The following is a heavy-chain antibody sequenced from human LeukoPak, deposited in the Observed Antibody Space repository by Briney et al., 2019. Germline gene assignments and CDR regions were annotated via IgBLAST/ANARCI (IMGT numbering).Heavy chain of an antibody. D-gene: IGHD3-22*01. J-gene: IGHJ1*01. CDR2: ISSSGPTI. CDR3: ARESEYYYYDASGYYPGYFHH. CDR1: GFTFSSYS. Sequence: GGSLRLSCAGSGFTFSSYSMNWVRQAPGKGLEWVSYISSSGPTIYYADSVKGRFTISRDNAENSLYLQMNSLRDEDTAVYYCARESEYYYYDASGYYPGYFHHWGQGTLVTVSS. V-gene: IGHV3-48*02.